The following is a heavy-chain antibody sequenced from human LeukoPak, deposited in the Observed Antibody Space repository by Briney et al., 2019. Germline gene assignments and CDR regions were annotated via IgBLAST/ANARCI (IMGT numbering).Heavy chain of an antibody. V-gene: IGHV1-2*02. D-gene: IGHD3/OR15-3a*01. Sequence: ASVKVSCKASGYTFTGYYMHWVRQAPGQGLEWMGWINPNSGGTNYAQKFQGRVTMTRDTSISTAYMELSRLRSDDTAVYYCARIRSGGTGYISWGQGTLVTVSS. J-gene: IGHJ4*02. CDR1: GYTFTGYY. CDR2: INPNSGGT. CDR3: ARIRSGGTGYIS.